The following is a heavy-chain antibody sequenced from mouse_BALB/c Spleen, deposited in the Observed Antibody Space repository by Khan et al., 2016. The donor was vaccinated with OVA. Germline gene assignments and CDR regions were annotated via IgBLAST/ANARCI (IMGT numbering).Heavy chain of an antibody. V-gene: IGHV1-77*01. CDR3: ARRNYFGYTFAY. J-gene: IGHJ3*01. CDR1: GYTFTDYY. D-gene: IGHD1-2*01. CDR2: ISPASGDT. Sequence: QVQLQQSGAELARPGASVKLSCKASGYTFTDYYINWVKQRTGQGLEWIGEISPASGDTYYNEKFKGKATLTADKSSSTVYMQLSSLTAEASAVYVCARRNYFGYTFAYWGQGTLVTVSA.